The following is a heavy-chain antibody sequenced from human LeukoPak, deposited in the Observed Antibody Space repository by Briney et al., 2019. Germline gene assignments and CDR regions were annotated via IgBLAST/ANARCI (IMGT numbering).Heavy chain of an antibody. D-gene: IGHD2-2*01. Sequence: GESLKISCKGSGYSFTTYWIGWVRQMPGKGLEWMGIIYPGDSDTRYSPSFQGQVTISADRSISTAYLQWSSLKASDTAIYYCARHLQTYQLLSGYYYYMDVWGKGTTVTVSS. CDR1: GYSFTTYW. V-gene: IGHV5-51*01. CDR2: IYPGDSDT. CDR3: ARHLQTYQLLSGYYYYMDV. J-gene: IGHJ6*03.